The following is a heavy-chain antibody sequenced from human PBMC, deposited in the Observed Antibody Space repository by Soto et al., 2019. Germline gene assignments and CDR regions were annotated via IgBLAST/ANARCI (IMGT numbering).Heavy chain of an antibody. D-gene: IGHD1-26*01. Sequence: SQSLSLTCAISGDSVSSSSVTWNWIRQSPSRGLEWLGRTYYRSKWYNDYAESVKSRITINPDTSKNQFSLHLNSVTPEDAAVYYCVRLIGNSWLDFWGQGTLVTVSS. CDR3: VRLIGNSWLDF. CDR2: TYYRSKWYN. V-gene: IGHV6-1*01. CDR1: GDSVSSSSVT. J-gene: IGHJ5*01.